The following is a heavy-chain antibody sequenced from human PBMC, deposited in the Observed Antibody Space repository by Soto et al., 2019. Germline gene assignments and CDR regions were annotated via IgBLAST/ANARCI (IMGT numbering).Heavy chain of an antibody. D-gene: IGHD3-3*01. CDR2: IYYSGST. CDR1: GGSISSYY. Sequence: PSETLSLTCTVSGGSISSYYWSWIRQPPGKGLEWIGYIYYSGSTNYNPSLKSRVTISVDTSKNQFSLKLSSVTAADTAVYYCARGLDYDFWSGYYNYYYYYMDVWGKGTTVTASS. V-gene: IGHV4-59*08. J-gene: IGHJ6*03. CDR3: ARGLDYDFWSGYYNYYYYYMDV.